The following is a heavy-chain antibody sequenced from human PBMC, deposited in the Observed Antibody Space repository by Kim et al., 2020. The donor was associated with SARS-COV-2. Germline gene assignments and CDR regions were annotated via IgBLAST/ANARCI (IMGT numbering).Heavy chain of an antibody. J-gene: IGHJ6*03. Sequence: GGSLRLSCAASGFTFSSHAMNWVRQVPGKGLEWVSGISVRGDNMYYADSVKGRLTISRDNSKNTLFLQMDSLRVEDTAVYYCAKVASMVTTYYYYYMDVWGKGTTVTVSS. CDR3: AKVASMVTTYYYYYMDV. CDR1: GFTFSSHA. V-gene: IGHV3-23*01. D-gene: IGHD2-21*02. CDR2: ISVRGDNM.